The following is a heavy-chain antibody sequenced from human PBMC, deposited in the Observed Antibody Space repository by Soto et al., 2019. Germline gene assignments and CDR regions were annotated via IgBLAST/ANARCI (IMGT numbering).Heavy chain of an antibody. Sequence: EVQLVESGGGLVKPGGSLRLSCAASGFTFSNAWMSWVRQAPGKGLEWVGRIKSKTDGGTTDYAAPVKGRFTISRDDSKNTLYLQMNSLKTEDTAVYYCTTAFPYYDFWSGYFNYYYYYMDGWCKGTTVTVSS. V-gene: IGHV3-15*01. CDR3: TTAFPYYDFWSGYFNYYYYYMDG. J-gene: IGHJ6*03. D-gene: IGHD3-3*01. CDR1: GFTFSNAW. CDR2: IKSKTDGGTT.